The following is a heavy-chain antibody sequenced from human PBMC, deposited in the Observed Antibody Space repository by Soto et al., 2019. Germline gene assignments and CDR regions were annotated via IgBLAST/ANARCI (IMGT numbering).Heavy chain of an antibody. CDR3: ARGRTIVSPGN. D-gene: IGHD2-21*01. V-gene: IGHV1-2*02. J-gene: IGHJ4*02. Sequence: QVQLVQSGAEVKKPGASVKVSCKASGYTFTGSQIHWVRQAPGQGLEWMGWINPNSGGTNYAQKFQGRVTITRDTSIPTAYMELNGLTSDDTAVYYCARGRTIVSPGNWGQGTLVSVSS. CDR1: GYTFTGSQ. CDR2: INPNSGGT.